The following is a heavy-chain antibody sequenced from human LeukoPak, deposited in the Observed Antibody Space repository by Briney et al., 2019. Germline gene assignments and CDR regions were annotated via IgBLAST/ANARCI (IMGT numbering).Heavy chain of an antibody. CDR2: IWYDGSNK. CDR1: GFTFSSYG. J-gene: IGHJ4*02. V-gene: IGHV3-33*06. D-gene: IGHD2-15*01. Sequence: GGSLRLSCAASGFTFSSYGMHWVRQAPGKGLEWVAVIWYDGSNKYYADSVKGRFTISRDNSKNTLYLQMNSLRAEDTAVYYCANARPGSWKFDYWGQGTLVTVSS. CDR3: ANARPGSWKFDY.